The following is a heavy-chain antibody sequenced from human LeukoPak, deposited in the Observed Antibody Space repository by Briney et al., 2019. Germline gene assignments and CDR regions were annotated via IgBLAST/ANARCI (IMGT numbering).Heavy chain of an antibody. J-gene: IGHJ6*03. CDR3: ARQDYGEKDYYYYYMDV. D-gene: IGHD4-17*01. CDR1: GGTFSNYA. V-gene: IGHV1-69*13. Sequence: GASVKVSCKASGGTFSNYAISWVRQAPGQGLEWMGGIIPIFGTANYAQKFQGRVTITADESTSTAYMELSSLRSEDTAVYYCARQDYGEKDYYYYYMDVWGKGTTVTVSS. CDR2: IIPIFGTA.